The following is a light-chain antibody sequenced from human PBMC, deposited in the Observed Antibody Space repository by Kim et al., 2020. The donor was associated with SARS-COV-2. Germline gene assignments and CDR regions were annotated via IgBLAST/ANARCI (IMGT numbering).Light chain of an antibody. CDR3: QQTNSTTRT. CDR2: GAS. CDR1: QAVRNY. J-gene: IGKJ1*01. V-gene: IGKV1-39*01. Sequence: ASVGDRLTIPCRASQAVRNYLNWYQQKPGKAPKLLIYGASTLQSGVPSRFSGSGSGTDFTLTISSLQPEDFATYYCQQTNSTTRTFGQGTKVDIK.